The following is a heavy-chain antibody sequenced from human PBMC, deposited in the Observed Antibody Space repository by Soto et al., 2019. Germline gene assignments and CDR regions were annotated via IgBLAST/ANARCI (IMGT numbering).Heavy chain of an antibody. CDR3: ARGRGEFDAFDI. D-gene: IGHD3-10*01. V-gene: IGHV3-21*01. J-gene: IGHJ3*02. CDR2: ISSSSSYI. CDR1: GFTFSSYS. Sequence: EVQLVESGGGLVKPGGSLRLSCAASGFTFSSYSMNWVRQAPGKGLEWVSSISSSSSYIYYADSVKGRFTISRDNAKNSLYLQMNSLRAEDTAVYYCARGRGEFDAFDIWCQGTMVTVSS.